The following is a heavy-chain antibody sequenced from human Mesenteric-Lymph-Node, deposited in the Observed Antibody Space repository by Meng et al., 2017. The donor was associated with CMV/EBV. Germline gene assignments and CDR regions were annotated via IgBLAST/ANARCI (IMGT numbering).Heavy chain of an antibody. CDR2: IKQDGSQK. V-gene: IGHV3-7*03. CDR1: GFAFSRFW. CDR3: ARDLVWSYEGS. Sequence: ETLSLTCAASGFAFSRFWMSWVRQAPGKGLEWVANIKQDGSQKYYVDSVKGRFTISRDNSKNTLYLQMNSLRADDTAVYYCARDLVWSYEGSWGQGTLVTVSS. J-gene: IGHJ4*02. D-gene: IGHD1-26*01.